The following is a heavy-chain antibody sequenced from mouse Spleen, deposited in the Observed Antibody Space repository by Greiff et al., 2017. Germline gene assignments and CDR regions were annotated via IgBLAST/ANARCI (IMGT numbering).Heavy chain of an antibody. D-gene: IGHD1-1*01. CDR1: GFNIKDDY. J-gene: IGHJ2*01. CDR3: TTWGFYYYGSSYYFDY. V-gene: IGHV14-4*01. CDR2: IDPENGDT. Sequence: QLQQSGAELVRPGASVKLSCTASGFNIKDDYMHWVKQRPEQGLEWIGWIDPENGDTEYASKFQGKATITADTSSNTAYLQLSSLTSEDTAVYYCTTWGFYYYGSSYYFDYWGQGTTLTVSS.